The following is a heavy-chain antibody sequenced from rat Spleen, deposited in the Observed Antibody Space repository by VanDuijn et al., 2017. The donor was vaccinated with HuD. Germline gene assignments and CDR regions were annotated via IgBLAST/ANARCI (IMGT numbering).Heavy chain of an antibody. CDR3: ARRHYGYTDYFDY. V-gene: IGHV5-25*01. Sequence: EVQLVESGGGLVQPGRSMKLSCAASGFTFSNYGMAWVRQAPKKGLEWVAYFSTGGGNTYYRDSVKGRFTISRDNARSTLYLQLNSLRSEDTATYYCARRHYGYTDYFDYWGQGVMVTVSS. D-gene: IGHD1-9*01. CDR2: FSTGGGNT. J-gene: IGHJ2*01. CDR1: GFTFSNYG.